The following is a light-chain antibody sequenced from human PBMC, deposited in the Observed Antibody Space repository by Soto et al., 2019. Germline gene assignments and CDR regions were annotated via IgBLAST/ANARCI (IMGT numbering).Light chain of an antibody. CDR3: HHRSNWPFT. CDR1: QSVTSY. Sequence: EIVLTQSPATLSLSPGERATLSCRARQSVTSYLAWYQHKPGQAPRLLIYDASIRATGIPARFSGSGSGTDFTLNISILEPEDFAVYYCHHRSNWPFTVGQGTRLEIK. CDR2: DAS. V-gene: IGKV3-11*01. J-gene: IGKJ5*01.